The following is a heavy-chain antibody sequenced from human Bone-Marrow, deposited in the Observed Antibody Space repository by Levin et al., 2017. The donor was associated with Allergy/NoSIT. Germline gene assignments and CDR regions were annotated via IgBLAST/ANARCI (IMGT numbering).Heavy chain of an antibody. Sequence: ASVKVSCKASGYTFKNFYIHWVLLAPGQGLEWMGWIGPKNGDTIYAQKFQGRVTMTRDTSITTVYMELSRLTSDDTAIYYCSRDAGKSYQYWGQGTLVTVSS. J-gene: IGHJ4*02. CDR1: GYTFKNFY. CDR3: SRDAGKSYQY. V-gene: IGHV1-2*02. D-gene: IGHD6-13*01. CDR2: IGPKNGDT.